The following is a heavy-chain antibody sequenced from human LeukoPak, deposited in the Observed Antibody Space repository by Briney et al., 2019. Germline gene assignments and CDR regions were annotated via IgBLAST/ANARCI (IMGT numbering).Heavy chain of an antibody. CDR1: GGTFSSYA. CDR2: IIPIFGTA. V-gene: IGHV1-69*05. D-gene: IGHD4-17*01. Sequence: SVKVSCKASGGTFSSYAISWVRQAPGQGLEWMGGIIPIFGTANYAQKFQGRVTITTDESTSTAYMELSSLRSEDTAVYYCARLSVGIYGDYGDAFDIWGQGTMVAVSS. CDR3: ARLSVGIYGDYGDAFDI. J-gene: IGHJ3*02.